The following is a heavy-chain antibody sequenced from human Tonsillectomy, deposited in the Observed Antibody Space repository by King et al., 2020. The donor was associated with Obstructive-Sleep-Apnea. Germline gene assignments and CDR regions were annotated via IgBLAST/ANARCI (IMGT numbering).Heavy chain of an antibody. D-gene: IGHD3-22*01. J-gene: IGHJ4*02. CDR1: GFTFDDYA. CDR3: ARGTYYYDSSEDY. Sequence: VQLVESGGGLVQPGRSLRLSCAASGFTFDDYAMHWVRQAPGKGLEWVANIKEDGSEKYFVDSVKGRFTISRDNAKNSLYLQMNSLRAEDTAVYYCARGTYYYDSSEDYWGQGTLVTVSS. CDR2: IKEDGSEK. V-gene: IGHV3-7*03.